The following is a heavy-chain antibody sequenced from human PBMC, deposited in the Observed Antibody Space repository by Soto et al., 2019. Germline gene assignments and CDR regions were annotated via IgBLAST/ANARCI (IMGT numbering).Heavy chain of an antibody. CDR1: GFTFSSYA. Sequence: EVQLLESGGGLVQPGGSLRLSCAASGFTFSSYAMSWVRQAPGKGLEWVSAISGSGGSTYYADSVKGRFTISRDNSKNTLYLQMNSLRAEDTAVYYCAKDLDTDYGDYWGAFDIWGQGTMVTVSS. V-gene: IGHV3-23*01. J-gene: IGHJ3*02. D-gene: IGHD4-17*01. CDR3: AKDLDTDYGDYWGAFDI. CDR2: ISGSGGST.